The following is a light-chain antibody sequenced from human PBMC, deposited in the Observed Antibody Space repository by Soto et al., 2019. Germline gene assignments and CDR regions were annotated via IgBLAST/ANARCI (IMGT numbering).Light chain of an antibody. Sequence: AIQMTQSPSSLSASVGDRVIVTCRASQGIRNDLGWYQQKPGKAPKLLMYAASSLQSGVPSRFSGSGSGTDFTLTINNPQPEDSATYYCLQDYTYPRTFGQGTKVEI. CDR2: AAS. V-gene: IGKV1-6*01. J-gene: IGKJ1*01. CDR3: LQDYTYPRT. CDR1: QGIRND.